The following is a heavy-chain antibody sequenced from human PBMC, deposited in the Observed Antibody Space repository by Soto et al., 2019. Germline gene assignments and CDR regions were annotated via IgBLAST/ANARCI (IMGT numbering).Heavy chain of an antibody. D-gene: IGHD3-10*01. CDR3: ARWVNYYGSGSYYRAKYNWFDP. Sequence: GESLKISCKGSGYSFTSYWIGWVRQMPGKGLEWMGIIYPGDSDTRYSPSFQGQVTISADKSISTAYLQWSSLKASDTAMYYCARWVNYYGSGSYYRAKYNWFDPWGQGTLVTVSS. J-gene: IGHJ5*02. CDR2: IYPGDSDT. V-gene: IGHV5-51*01. CDR1: GYSFTSYW.